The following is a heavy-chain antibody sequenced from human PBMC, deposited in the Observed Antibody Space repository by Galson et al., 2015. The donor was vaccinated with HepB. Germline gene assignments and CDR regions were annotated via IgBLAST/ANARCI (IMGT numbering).Heavy chain of an antibody. J-gene: IGHJ4*02. V-gene: IGHV3-21*01. D-gene: IGHD2-21*01. CDR2: ISSISSYI. Sequence: SLRLSCAASGFTFSSYGMHWVRQAPGKGLEWVSSISSISSYISYADSAKGRFTISRDNAQNSLFLQMNRLRGEDTAVYYCARDFLWQHLVPQDRRDYWGQRTLVTVSS. CDR3: ARDFLWQHLVPQDRRDY. CDR1: GFTFSSYG.